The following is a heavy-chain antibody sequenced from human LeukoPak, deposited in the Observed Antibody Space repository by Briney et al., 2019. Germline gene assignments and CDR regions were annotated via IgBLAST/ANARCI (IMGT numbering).Heavy chain of an antibody. CDR2: INAGNGNT. CDR1: GYTFTGYY. CDR3: ARAPPGGYYHGGVDY. D-gene: IGHD3-22*01. J-gene: IGHJ4*02. Sequence: GASVTVSCKASGYTFTGYYMHWVRQAPGQGLEWMGWINAGNGNTKYSQKFQGRVTITRDTSASTAYMELSSLRSEDTAVYYCARAPPGGYYHGGVDYWGQGTLVTVSS. V-gene: IGHV1-3*01.